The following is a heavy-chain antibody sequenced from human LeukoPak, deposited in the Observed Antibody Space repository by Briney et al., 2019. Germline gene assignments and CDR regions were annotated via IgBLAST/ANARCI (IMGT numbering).Heavy chain of an antibody. V-gene: IGHV4-34*01. J-gene: IGHJ4*02. D-gene: IGHD4-17*01. CDR3: ANTDYGDSVVDY. CDR2: INHSGTT. CDR1: GVSISRDY. Sequence: PSETLSLTCAVYGVSISRDYWRWIRQPPGKGLEWIGEINHSGTTNYNPSLKTRVTISVDTSKNEFSLKVNSVTAADTAVYYCANTDYGDSVVDYWGQGTLVTVSS.